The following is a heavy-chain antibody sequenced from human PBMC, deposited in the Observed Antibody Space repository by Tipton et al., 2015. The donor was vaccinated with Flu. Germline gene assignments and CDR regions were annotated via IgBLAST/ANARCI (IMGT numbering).Heavy chain of an antibody. Sequence: TLSLTCAVYGGSFSGYYWSWIRQPPGKGLEWIGYVYYSGTTNYNPSLKSRVTISTDASKNQFSLELTSMTAADTAVYYCARVNRSWLVPWGQGTLVTVSS. V-gene: IGHV4-34*11. CDR2: VYYSGTT. D-gene: IGHD2/OR15-2a*01. J-gene: IGHJ5*02. CDR1: GGSFSGYY. CDR3: ARVNRSWLVP.